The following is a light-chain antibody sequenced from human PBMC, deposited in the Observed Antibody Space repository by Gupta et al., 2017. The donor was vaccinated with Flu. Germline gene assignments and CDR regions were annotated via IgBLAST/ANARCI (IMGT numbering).Light chain of an antibody. CDR3: QQSYKCPRT. Sequence: PPPLSASAGERVTITCRPSKSSSRKLKWYQQKAGKAPKLLIYGTSSWQSGVPARFSGSGSGTEFTLTISSLQAEDFAAYYCQQSYKCPRTFGPGTKMEIK. CDR2: GTS. J-gene: IGKJ2*01. V-gene: IGKV1-39*01. CDR1: KSSSRK.